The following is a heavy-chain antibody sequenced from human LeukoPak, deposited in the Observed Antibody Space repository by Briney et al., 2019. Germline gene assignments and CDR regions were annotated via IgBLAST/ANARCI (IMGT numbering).Heavy chain of an antibody. Sequence: GGSLRLSCAASGFTFSSYWLHWVRQAPGKGLVWVSRINSDGSSTSYADSVKGRFTISRDNAKNTLYLQMNSLRAEDTAVYYCARAGTGYYDFWSGYYTSVYFDYWGQGTLVTVSS. D-gene: IGHD3-3*01. V-gene: IGHV3-74*01. J-gene: IGHJ4*02. CDR1: GFTFSSYW. CDR3: ARAGTGYYDFWSGYYTSVYFDY. CDR2: INSDGSST.